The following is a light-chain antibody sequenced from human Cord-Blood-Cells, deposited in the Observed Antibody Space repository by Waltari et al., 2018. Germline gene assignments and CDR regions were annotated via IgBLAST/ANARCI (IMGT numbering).Light chain of an antibody. CDR2: AAS. V-gene: IGKV1-39*01. CDR1: QSIRRY. J-gene: IGKJ2*01. Sequence: DIQMTQSPSSLSASVGDRVTITCRASQSIRRYLNWYQQKPGKAPELIIYAASSLQSGVPSRFSGSGSGTDFTLTISSLQPEDFATYYCQQSYSTPYTFGQGTKLEIK. CDR3: QQSYSTPYT.